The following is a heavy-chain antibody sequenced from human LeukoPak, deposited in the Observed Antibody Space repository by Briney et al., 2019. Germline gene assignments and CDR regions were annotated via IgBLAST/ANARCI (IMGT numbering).Heavy chain of an antibody. CDR3: AQSRYYYDSSDI. CDR2: INPSGGGT. CDR1: GYTVTSYH. D-gene: IGHD3-22*01. J-gene: IGHJ3*02. Sequence: ASVKVSCKASGYTVTSYHMHWVRQAPGQGLEWMGVINPSGGGTRYAQKFQGRVTMTRDTSTSSVYMELGSLRSEDTAVYYCAQSRYYYDSSDIWGQGTMVTVSS. V-gene: IGHV1-46*01.